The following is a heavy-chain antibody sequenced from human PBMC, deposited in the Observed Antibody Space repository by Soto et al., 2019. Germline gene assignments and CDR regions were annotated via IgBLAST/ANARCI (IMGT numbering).Heavy chain of an antibody. V-gene: IGHV3-23*01. J-gene: IGHJ4*02. CDR2: ISGSGDRT. CDR1: GITISNYP. D-gene: IGHD3-22*01. Sequence: EVQLLEYGGGLVQPGGSLRLSCAASGITISNYPMSWVRQAPGKGLDWVSGISGSGDRTYYADSAKGRFTISKDISRNSLSLQRDSLGVEDTAVYFCVKDDGGYPSTAPHWGQLTLVTVSS. CDR3: VKDDGGYPSTAPH.